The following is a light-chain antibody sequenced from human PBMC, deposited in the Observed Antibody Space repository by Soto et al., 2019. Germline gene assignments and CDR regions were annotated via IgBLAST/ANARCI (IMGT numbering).Light chain of an antibody. CDR1: QGISSW. Sequence: IQLTQSPSSLSASVGDRITITCRASQGISSWLAWYQQKPGKAPKLLIYKASSLESGVPSRFSGSGSGTEFTLTISSLQPDDFATYYCQQYNSYPITFGQGTRLEIK. CDR2: KAS. J-gene: IGKJ5*01. CDR3: QQYNSYPIT. V-gene: IGKV1-5*03.